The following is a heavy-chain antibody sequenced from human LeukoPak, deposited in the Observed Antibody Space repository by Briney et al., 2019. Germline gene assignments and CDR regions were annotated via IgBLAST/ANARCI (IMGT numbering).Heavy chain of an antibody. Sequence: SETLSLTCTVSGGSISSYYWSWIRQPPGKGLEWIGYIYYSGSTNYNPSLKSRVTISVDTSKNQLSLKLSSVTAADTAVYYCARHLSIGVDDAFDIWGQGTMVTVSS. CDR1: GGSISSYY. J-gene: IGHJ3*02. D-gene: IGHD3-22*01. V-gene: IGHV4-59*08. CDR2: IYYSGST. CDR3: ARHLSIGVDDAFDI.